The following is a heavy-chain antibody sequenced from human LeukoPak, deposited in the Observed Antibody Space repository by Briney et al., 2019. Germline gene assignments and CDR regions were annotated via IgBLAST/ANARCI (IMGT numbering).Heavy chain of an antibody. CDR1: GGPISSYY. V-gene: IGHV4-34*01. D-gene: IGHD2-2*01. CDR3: AGEAIVVVPAAIIRKPNWFDP. Sequence: SETLSLTCTVSGGPISSYYWSWIRQPPGKGLEWIGEINHSGSTNYNPSLKSRVTISVDTSKNQFSLKLSSVTAADTAVYYCAGEAIVVVPAAIIRKPNWFDPWGQGTLVTVSS. J-gene: IGHJ5*02. CDR2: INHSGST.